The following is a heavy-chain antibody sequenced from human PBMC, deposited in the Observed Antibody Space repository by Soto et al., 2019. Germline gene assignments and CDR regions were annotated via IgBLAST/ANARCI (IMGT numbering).Heavy chain of an antibody. CDR3: DLSSTNRDAFDI. D-gene: IGHD2-2*01. CDR1: GGTFSSYA. J-gene: IGHJ3*02. CDR2: IIPIFGTA. V-gene: IGHV1-69*06. Sequence: SVKVSCKASGGTFSSYAISWVRQAPGQGLEWMGGIIPIFGTANYAQKFQGRVTITADKSTSTAYMELSSLRSEDTAVYYCDLSSTNRDAFDIWGQGTMVTVSS.